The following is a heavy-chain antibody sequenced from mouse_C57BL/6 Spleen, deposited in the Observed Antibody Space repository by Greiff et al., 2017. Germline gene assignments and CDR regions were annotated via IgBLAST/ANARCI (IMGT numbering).Heavy chain of an antibody. CDR3: ARDRRTTDAMDY. Sequence: EVKVVESGGGLVKPGGSLKLSCAASGFTFSSYAMSWVRQTPEKRLEWVATISDGGSYTYYPDNVKGRFTISRDNAKNNLYLQMSHLKSEDTAMYYCARDRRTTDAMDYWGQGTSVTVSS. CDR1: GFTFSSYA. J-gene: IGHJ4*01. CDR2: ISDGGSYT. D-gene: IGHD1-1*01. V-gene: IGHV5-4*01.